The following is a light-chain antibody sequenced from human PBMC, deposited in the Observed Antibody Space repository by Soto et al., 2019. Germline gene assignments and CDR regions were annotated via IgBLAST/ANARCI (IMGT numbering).Light chain of an antibody. CDR1: SSDVGGYNY. V-gene: IGLV2-8*01. CDR2: EVS. J-gene: IGLJ2*01. CDR3: SSYAVSNNVKVV. Sequence: QSALTQPPSASGSPGQSVTISCTGTSSDVGGYNYVSWYQQHPGKAPKLMIYEVSKRPSGVPDRFSGSKSGNTASLTVSGLQAEDEADYYCSSYAVSNNVKVVFGGGTKVTVL.